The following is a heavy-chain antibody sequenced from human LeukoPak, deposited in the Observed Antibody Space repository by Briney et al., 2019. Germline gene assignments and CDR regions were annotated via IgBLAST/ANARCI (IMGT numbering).Heavy chain of an antibody. V-gene: IGHV3-21*01. J-gene: IGHJ4*02. CDR3: ARDLLVGATLYYFDY. D-gene: IGHD1-26*01. CDR1: GFTFSSYS. CDR2: ISSSSSYI. Sequence: SGGSLRLSCAASGFTFSSYSMNWVRQAPGKGLEWVSSISSSSSYIYYADSVKGRFTISRDNAKNSLYLQMNSLRAEDTAVYYCARDLLVGATLYYFDYWGQGTLVTVSS.